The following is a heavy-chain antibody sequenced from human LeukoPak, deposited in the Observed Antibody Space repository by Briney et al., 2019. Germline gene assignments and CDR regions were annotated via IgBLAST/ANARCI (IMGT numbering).Heavy chain of an antibody. D-gene: IGHD6-13*01. CDR1: GGSISSHY. CDR3: ARDQGIAAAEQFDP. J-gene: IGHJ5*02. CDR2: IYYSGST. V-gene: IGHV4-59*11. Sequence: SETLSLTCTVSGGSISSHYWSWIRQPPGKGLEWIGYIYYSGSTNYNPSLKSRVTISVDTSKNQFSLKLSSVTAADTAVYYCARDQGIAAAEQFDPWGQGTLVTVSS.